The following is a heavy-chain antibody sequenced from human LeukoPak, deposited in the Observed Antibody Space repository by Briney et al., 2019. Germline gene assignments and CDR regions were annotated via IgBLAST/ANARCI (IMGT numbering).Heavy chain of an antibody. V-gene: IGHV3-48*01. Sequence: PGGSLRLSCAASGFTFRICSMNWVRQAPGKGLEWVSYISSSSSTIYYADSVKGRFTISRDNAKNSLYLQMNSLRAEDTAVYYCARDGISSYYDFWRGSYWFDPWGQGTLVTVSS. CDR3: ARDGISSYYDFWRGSYWFDP. CDR1: GFTFRICS. CDR2: ISSSSSTI. D-gene: IGHD3-3*01. J-gene: IGHJ5*02.